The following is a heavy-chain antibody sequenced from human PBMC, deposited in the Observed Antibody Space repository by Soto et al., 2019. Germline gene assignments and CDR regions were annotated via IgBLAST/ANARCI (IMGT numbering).Heavy chain of an antibody. CDR2: IYYSGST. CDR1: CGSITSYY. J-gene: IGHJ4*02. V-gene: IGHV4-59*01. D-gene: IGHD3-10*01. CDR3: ARLYGLGSYYIFDY. Sequence: SETLSLTCTVPCGSITSYYWSWIRQPPGKGLEWIGYIYYSGSTNYNPSLKSRVTISVDTSKNQFSLKLSSVTAADTAVYYCARLYGLGSYYIFDYWGQGTLVTVS.